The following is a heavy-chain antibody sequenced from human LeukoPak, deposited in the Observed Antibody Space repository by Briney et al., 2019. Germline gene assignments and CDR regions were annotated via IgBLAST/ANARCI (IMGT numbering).Heavy chain of an antibody. CDR1: GGSISSYY. Sequence: SETLSLTCTVSGGSISSYYWSWTRQPPGKGLEWIGYIYYSGSTNYNPSLKSRVTISVDTSKNQFSLKLSSVTAADTAVYYCARDRGAVAGKYYFDYWGQGTLVTVSS. CDR2: IYYSGST. J-gene: IGHJ4*02. V-gene: IGHV4-59*01. CDR3: ARDRGAVAGKYYFDY. D-gene: IGHD6-19*01.